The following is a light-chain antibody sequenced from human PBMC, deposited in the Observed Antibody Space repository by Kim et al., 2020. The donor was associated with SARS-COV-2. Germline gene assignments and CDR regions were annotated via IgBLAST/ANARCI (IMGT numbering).Light chain of an antibody. J-gene: IGKJ1*01. V-gene: IGKV3D-15*01. CDR1: QSVSSN. CDR3: QQYNDWPPRT. CDR2: GAS. Sequence: EIVMTQSPATLSVSPGERATLSCRASQSVSSNLAWYQQKPGQSPRLLIHGASTRATDIPARFSGSGSGTEFTLTISSLQSEDFAVYYCQQYNDWPPRTFGQGTKVDIK.